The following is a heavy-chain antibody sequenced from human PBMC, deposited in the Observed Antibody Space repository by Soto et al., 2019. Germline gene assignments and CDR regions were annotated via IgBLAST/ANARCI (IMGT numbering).Heavy chain of an antibody. D-gene: IGHD1-1*01. J-gene: IGHJ4*02. CDR1: GGTFRNYP. CDR3: ARSTLVVLNYFES. Sequence: QVQLVQSGTEVKKPGYSVKVSCKASGGTFRNYPINWVRQAPGQGLEWMGSIFPLTDIPDYAQNFQARLTISADKSTSTAYMELSGLTSDDTAMYFCARSTLVVLNYFESWGQGTLVTVSS. V-gene: IGHV1-69*02. CDR2: IFPLTDIP.